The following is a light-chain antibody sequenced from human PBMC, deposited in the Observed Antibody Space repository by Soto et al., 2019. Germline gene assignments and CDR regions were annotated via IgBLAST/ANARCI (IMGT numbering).Light chain of an antibody. CDR2: AAS. CDR1: QSISSY. Sequence: DIQMTQSPSSLSASVGDRVTITCRASQSISSYLNWYQQKPGKAPKLLIYAASTLQSGVPSRFSASGSGTEFTLTISSLQPEDFATYYCQQSYRTPPYTFGQGTKWIS. CDR3: QQSYRTPPYT. V-gene: IGKV1-39*01. J-gene: IGKJ2*01.